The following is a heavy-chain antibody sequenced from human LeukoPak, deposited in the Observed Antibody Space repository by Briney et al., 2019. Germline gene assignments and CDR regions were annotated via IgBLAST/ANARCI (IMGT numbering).Heavy chain of an antibody. D-gene: IGHD3-3*01. J-gene: IGHJ4*02. CDR1: GDYISNSNYY. V-gene: IGHV4-39*01. CDR3: ARSGDYDFWSGYSPTIDY. CDR2: IYYTGKT. Sequence: SETLSLTCSVSGDYISNSNYYWGWIRQPPGKGLEWIGNIYYTGKTYYNSSLKSQVTISIDTSKNELSLNLNSVTAADTAVYYCARSGDYDFWSGYSPTIDYWGQGTLVTVSS.